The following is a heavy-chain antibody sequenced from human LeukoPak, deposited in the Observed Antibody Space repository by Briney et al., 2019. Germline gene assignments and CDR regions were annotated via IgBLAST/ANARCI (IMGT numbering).Heavy chain of an antibody. D-gene: IGHD3-10*01. Sequence: PGGSLRLSCAASGFTFSSYSMNWVRQAPGKWLEWVSSISSSSSYIYYADSVKGRFTISRDNAKNSVYLQMSSLRLEDTAVYYCAREGVGRYYYYHYMDVWGKGTTVTIS. CDR3: AREGVGRYYYYHYMDV. V-gene: IGHV3-21*01. J-gene: IGHJ6*03. CDR1: GFTFSSYS. CDR2: ISSSSSYI.